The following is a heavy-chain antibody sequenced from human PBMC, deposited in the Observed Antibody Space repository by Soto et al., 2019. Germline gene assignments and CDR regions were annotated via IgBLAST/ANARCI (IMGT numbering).Heavy chain of an antibody. V-gene: IGHV4-39*07. CDR2: IYYSGST. CDR3: ARRIIALEIFDF. J-gene: IGHJ4*02. Sequence: PSETLSLTCTVSGGSISSSSYYWGWIRQPPGKGLEWIGYIYYSGSTNYNPSLKSRVTISVDTSKNQFSLKLSSVTAADTAVYYCARRIIALEIFDFWGPGTVVT. CDR1: GGSISSSSYY. D-gene: IGHD3-10*01.